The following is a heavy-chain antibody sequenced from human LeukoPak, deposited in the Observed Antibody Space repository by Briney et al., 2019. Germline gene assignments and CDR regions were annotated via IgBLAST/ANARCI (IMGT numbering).Heavy chain of an antibody. J-gene: IGHJ4*02. V-gene: IGHV3-53*01. CDR3: AREGASSSFGY. CDR1: GFIVSSNY. Sequence: GGSLRLSCVVSGFIVSSNYMSWVRQAPGKGLEWVSVLYSGGNTYHADSVKGRFTISRDNSKNTLYLQMNSLRAEDTAVYYCAREGASSSFGYWGQGTLVTVSS. D-gene: IGHD6-13*01. CDR2: LYSGGNT.